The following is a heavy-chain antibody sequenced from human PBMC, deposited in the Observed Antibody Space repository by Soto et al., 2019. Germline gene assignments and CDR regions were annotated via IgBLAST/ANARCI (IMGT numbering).Heavy chain of an antibody. J-gene: IGHJ4*02. CDR1: GFTFSSYA. V-gene: IGHV3-23*01. CDR3: AKENGNYHDSSGYYSTADY. CDR2: ISGSGGST. D-gene: IGHD3-22*01. Sequence: EVQLLESGGGLVQPGGSLRLSCAASGFTFSSYAMSWVRQAPGKGLEWVSAISGSGGSTYYADSVKGRFTISRDNSKNTLYLQMNSLRAEDTAVYYCAKENGNYHDSSGYYSTADYWGQGTLVTVSS.